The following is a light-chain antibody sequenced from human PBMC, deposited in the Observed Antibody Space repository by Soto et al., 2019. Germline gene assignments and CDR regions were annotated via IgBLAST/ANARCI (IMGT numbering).Light chain of an antibody. CDR3: SSYTSSSTL. Sequence: QSALTQPASVSGCPGXSITISCTGTSSDVGGYNYVSWYQQHPGKAPKLMIYDVSNRPSGVSNRFSGSKSGNTASLTISGLQAEDEADYYCSSYTSSSTLFGTGTKLTVL. V-gene: IGLV2-14*01. CDR1: SSDVGGYNY. CDR2: DVS. J-gene: IGLJ1*01.